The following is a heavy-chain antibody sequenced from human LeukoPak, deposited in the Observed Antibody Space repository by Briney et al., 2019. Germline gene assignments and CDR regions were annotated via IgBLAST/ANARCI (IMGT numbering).Heavy chain of an antibody. CDR3: ARVAAASQTTFDY. Sequence: SETLSLTCTVSGYSISSGYYWGWIRQPPGKGLEWIGSIYHSGSTYYNPSLKSRVTISVDTSKNQFSLKLSSVTAADTAVYYCARVAAASQTTFDYWGQGILVTVSS. D-gene: IGHD6-13*01. CDR1: GYSISSGYY. CDR2: IYHSGST. J-gene: IGHJ4*02. V-gene: IGHV4-38-2*02.